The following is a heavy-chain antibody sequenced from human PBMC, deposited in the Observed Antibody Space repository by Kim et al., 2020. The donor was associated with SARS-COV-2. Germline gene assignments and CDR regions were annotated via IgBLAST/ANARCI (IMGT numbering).Heavy chain of an antibody. CDR1: AYTFNGYY. Sequence: ASVKVSCTAPAYTFNGYYIHWVRQAPGQGLEWMGWINPDSGDTNYAQNFQGRVTMTRDTSITTAYMDLTRLRSDDTAVYYCARESVGIQVWSADDSYHYGMDVWGQGTTVTVSS. CDR2: INPDSGDT. D-gene: IGHD5-18*01. J-gene: IGHJ6*02. CDR3: ARESVGIQVWSADDSYHYGMDV. V-gene: IGHV1-2*02.